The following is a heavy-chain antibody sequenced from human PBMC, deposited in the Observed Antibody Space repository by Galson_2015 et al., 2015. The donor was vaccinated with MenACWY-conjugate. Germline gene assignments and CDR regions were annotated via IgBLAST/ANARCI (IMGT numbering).Heavy chain of an antibody. V-gene: IGHV1-46*01. Sequence: SVKVSCKASGYTFTSYYMHWVRQAPGQGLEWMGIINPSGGSTSYAQKFQGRVTMTRDTSTSTVYMELSSLRSGDTAVYYCAGEPIGYCSGGSCLGTLDYWGQGTLVTVSS. CDR2: INPSGGST. J-gene: IGHJ4*01. CDR3: AGEPIGYCSGGSCLGTLDY. D-gene: IGHD2-15*01. CDR1: GYTFTSYY.